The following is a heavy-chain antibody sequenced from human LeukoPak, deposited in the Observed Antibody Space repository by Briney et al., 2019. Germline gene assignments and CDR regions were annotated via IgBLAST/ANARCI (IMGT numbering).Heavy chain of an antibody. Sequence: GSLRLSCAASGFTFNIYAMIWVRLAPGKGLQWVASMCGSAGCTYYADSVKGRFTISRDDSKNTLYLQMNSLRAEDTAIYYCARNRPNYHESNGHFYQRDGDHWGQGTLVTVSS. CDR2: MCGSAGCT. CDR1: GFTFNIYA. J-gene: IGHJ5*02. CDR3: ARNRPNYHESNGHFYQRDGDH. V-gene: IGHV3-23*01. D-gene: IGHD2/OR15-2a*01.